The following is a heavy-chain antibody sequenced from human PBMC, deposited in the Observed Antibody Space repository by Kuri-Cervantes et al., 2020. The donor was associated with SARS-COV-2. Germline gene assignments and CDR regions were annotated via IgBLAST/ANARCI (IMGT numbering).Heavy chain of an antibody. CDR3: GKVSWLQLWRRYSDS. J-gene: IGHJ4*02. D-gene: IGHD5-24*01. Sequence: SETLSLTCAVSGVPVTGGSYYWAWIRQPAGKGLEWIGHLDISGSPTYNPSLESRLTISLDTSNNQVSLRLTSATAADTAVYYCGKVSWLQLWRRYSDSWGQGTLVTVSS. CDR2: LDISGSP. V-gene: IGHV4-61*10. CDR1: GVPVTGGSYY.